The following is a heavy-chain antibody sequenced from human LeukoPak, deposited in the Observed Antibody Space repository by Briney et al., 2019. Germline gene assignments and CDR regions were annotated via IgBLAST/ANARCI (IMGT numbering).Heavy chain of an antibody. J-gene: IGHJ4*02. CDR1: GFTFSSYS. Sequence: KPGGSLRLSCAASGFTFSSYSMNWVRQAPGKGLEWVSSISSSSSYIYYADSVKGRFTISRDNAKNSLYLQMNSLRAEDTAVYYCARYGHYVLGSGSYYNPPGGYWGQGTLVTVSS. D-gene: IGHD3-10*01. CDR2: ISSSSSYI. V-gene: IGHV3-21*01. CDR3: ARYGHYVLGSGSYYNPPGGY.